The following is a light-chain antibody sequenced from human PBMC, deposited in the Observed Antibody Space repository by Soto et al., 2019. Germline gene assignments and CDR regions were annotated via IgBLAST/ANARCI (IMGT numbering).Light chain of an antibody. J-gene: IGKJ4*01. CDR3: QQRSEWPPLT. Sequence: SVWTQTKGTQSLSPGERGTLSCRASHSVNSYLAWYQQKPGQAPRLLIYDASKRATDVPARFSGSGSGTDFTRTSCSLEPEDLAVYSGQQRSEWPPLTFGGGTKVDIK. V-gene: IGKV3-11*01. CDR2: DAS. CDR1: HSVNSY.